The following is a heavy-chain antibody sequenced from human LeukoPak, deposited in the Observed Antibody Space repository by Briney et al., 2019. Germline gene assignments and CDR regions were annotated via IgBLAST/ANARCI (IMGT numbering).Heavy chain of an antibody. D-gene: IGHD6-19*01. Sequence: ASVKVSCKASGYTFTGYYMHWVRQAPGQGLEWMGWINPNSGGTNYAQKLQGRVTMTRDTSISTAYMELSRLRSDDTAVYYCARITGYSSGWYGDYFDYWGQGTLVTVSS. CDR2: INPNSGGT. J-gene: IGHJ4*02. V-gene: IGHV1-2*02. CDR3: ARITGYSSGWYGDYFDY. CDR1: GYTFTGYY.